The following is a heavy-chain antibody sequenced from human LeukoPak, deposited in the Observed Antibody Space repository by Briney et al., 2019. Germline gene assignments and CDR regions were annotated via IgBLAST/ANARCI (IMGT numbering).Heavy chain of an antibody. CDR3: ARFAYCGGHCWYYFDY. CDR2: IYSSGST. CDR1: GGSISSYY. D-gene: IGHD2-21*02. V-gene: IGHV4-59*01. Sequence: PSETLSLTCTVSGGSISSYYWSWIRQPPGKGLEWIGYIYSSGSTNFNPSLKSRITISVDTSKNQFSLKLSSVTAADTAVYYCARFAYCGGHCWYYFDYWGQGSLVTVSS. J-gene: IGHJ4*02.